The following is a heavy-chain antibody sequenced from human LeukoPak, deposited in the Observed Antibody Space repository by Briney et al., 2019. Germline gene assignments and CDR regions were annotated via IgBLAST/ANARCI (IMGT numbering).Heavy chain of an antibody. CDR1: GDSISNFY. CDR2: IHYSGSS. D-gene: IGHD2-15*01. CDR3: ARGVVAATFDY. Sequence: SETLSLTCTVSGDSISNFYWNWIRQSPGKGLEWIGNIHYSGSSVYNPSLKSRGTISIDTSRKQFFLKLSSVTAADTAVYYCARGVVAATFDYWGQGTLVTVSS. V-gene: IGHV4-59*12. J-gene: IGHJ4*02.